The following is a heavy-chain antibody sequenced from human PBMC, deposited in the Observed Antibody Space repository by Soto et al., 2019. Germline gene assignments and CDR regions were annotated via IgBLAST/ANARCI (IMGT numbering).Heavy chain of an antibody. V-gene: IGHV1-69*08. CDR3: ARGLGGRMDD. J-gene: IGHJ6*02. D-gene: IGHD3-16*01. CDR2: IIPILGET. Sequence: QVQLVQSGAEVKKPGSSVRVSCKASGTIFSSYTINWVRQAPGQGLEWMGRIIPILGETNSAQKFQGRVTRTAAKSTNTAYMELKRLRLEDTALYYCARGLGGRMDDWGQGTTVTVSS. CDR1: GTIFSSYT.